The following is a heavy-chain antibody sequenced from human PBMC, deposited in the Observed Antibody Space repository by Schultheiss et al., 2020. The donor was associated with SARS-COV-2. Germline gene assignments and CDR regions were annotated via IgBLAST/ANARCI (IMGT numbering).Heavy chain of an antibody. CDR3: ARETSTYSGSYMSPSYFDY. Sequence: SETLSLTCTVSGGSISSYYWSWIRQPPGKGLEWIGEINHSGSTNYNPSLKSRVTISVDTSKNQFSLKLSSVTAADTAVYYCARETSTYSGSYMSPSYFDYWGQGTLVTVSS. CDR2: INHSGST. D-gene: IGHD1-26*01. J-gene: IGHJ4*02. CDR1: GGSISSYY. V-gene: IGHV4-34*01.